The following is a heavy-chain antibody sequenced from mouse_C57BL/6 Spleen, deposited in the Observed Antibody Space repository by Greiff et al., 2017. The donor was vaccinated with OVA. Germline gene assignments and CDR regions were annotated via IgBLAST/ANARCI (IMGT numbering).Heavy chain of an antibody. CDR2: ISDGGSYT. CDR3: ARDYSNHWYFDV. V-gene: IGHV5-4*01. Sequence: EVMLVESGGGLVKPGGSLKLSCAASGFTFSSYAMSWVRQTPEKRLEWVATISDGGSYTYYPDNVKGRFTISRDNAKNNLYLQMSHLKSEDTAMYYCARDYSNHWYFDVWGTGTTVTVSS. CDR1: GFTFSSYA. J-gene: IGHJ1*03. D-gene: IGHD2-5*01.